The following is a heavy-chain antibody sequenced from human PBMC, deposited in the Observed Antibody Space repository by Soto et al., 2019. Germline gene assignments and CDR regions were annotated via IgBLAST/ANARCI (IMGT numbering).Heavy chain of an antibody. CDR3: ARETSPYTTSSHAFDI. Sequence: EVQLVESGGGLVKPGVSLRLSCAASGFIFSSYSMNWVRQAPGKGLEWVSSVSSTGNFINYADSRKGRFTISKDNAKDSLFLQMNSLRAEDTAVYYCARETSPYTTSSHAFDIWGRGTMVTVSS. CDR2: VSSTGNFI. V-gene: IGHV3-21*01. CDR1: GFIFSSYS. J-gene: IGHJ3*02. D-gene: IGHD2-2*02.